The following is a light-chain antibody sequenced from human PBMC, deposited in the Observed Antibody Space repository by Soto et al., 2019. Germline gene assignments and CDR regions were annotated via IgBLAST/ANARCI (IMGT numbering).Light chain of an antibody. J-gene: IGKJ5*01. CDR1: QSVSRY. CDR3: QQSSNWPSIT. Sequence: EIVLPQSPATLSLSPGASSSLSGRASQSVSRYLAWYQQKPGQAPRLLIYDASNRATGIPARFSGSGSGTDFTLTISSLEPEDFAVYYCQQSSNWPSITFGQGTRLEIK. V-gene: IGKV3-11*01. CDR2: DAS.